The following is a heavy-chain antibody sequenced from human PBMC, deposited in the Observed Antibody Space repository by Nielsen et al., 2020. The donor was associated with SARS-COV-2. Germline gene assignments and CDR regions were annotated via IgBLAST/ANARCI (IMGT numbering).Heavy chain of an antibody. Sequence: GGSLRLSCAASGFTFSSYGMHWVRQAPGKGLEWVAVIWYDGSNKYYADSVKGRFTISRDNSKNTLYLQMNSLRAEDTAVYYCARELYNVVPQAFDIWGQGTMVTVSS. V-gene: IGHV3-33*01. CDR1: GFTFSSYG. D-gene: IGHD2-21*01. J-gene: IGHJ3*02. CDR2: IWYDGSNK. CDR3: ARELYNVVPQAFDI.